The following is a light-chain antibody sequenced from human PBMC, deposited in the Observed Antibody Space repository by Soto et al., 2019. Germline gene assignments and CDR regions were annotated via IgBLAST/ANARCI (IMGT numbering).Light chain of an antibody. V-gene: IGKV1-13*02. J-gene: IGKJ4*01. CDR1: QGISNS. Sequence: AIQLTQSPSSLSASVGDRVTITCRASQGISNSLAWYQQKPGKAPKLLIYDASSLQSGVPSRFSGGGSETDFTLTISSLQPEYFATYDCQQFNTPLTFGGGTKVEIK. CDR3: QQFNTPLT. CDR2: DAS.